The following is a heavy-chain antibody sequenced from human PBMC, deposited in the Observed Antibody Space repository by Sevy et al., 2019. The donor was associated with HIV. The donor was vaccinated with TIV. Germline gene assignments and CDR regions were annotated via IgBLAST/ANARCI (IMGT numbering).Heavy chain of an antibody. D-gene: IGHD4-17*01. CDR1: GGSISSGGYY. V-gene: IGHV4-31*03. CDR3: ARDSITTYGDYSPFDY. CDR2: IYYSGST. J-gene: IGHJ4*02. Sequence: SETLSLTCTVSGGSISSGGYYWSWIRQHPGKGLEWIGYIYYSGSTYYNPSLKSRVTISVDTSKNQFSLKLSSVTAADTAVYYCARDSITTYGDYSPFDYWCQGTLVTVSS.